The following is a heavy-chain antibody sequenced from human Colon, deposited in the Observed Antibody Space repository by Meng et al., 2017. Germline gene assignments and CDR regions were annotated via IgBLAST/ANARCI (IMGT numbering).Heavy chain of an antibody. V-gene: IGHV4-4*02. J-gene: IGHJ4*02. CDR1: GGSISSNNW. CDR3: ARVPTTVDPFES. CDR2: IYQSGST. D-gene: IGHD4-23*01. Sequence: QGLLQDEGPGLLQSSGTCSLTCTVAGGSISSNNWWSWVRQSPGRGLEWIGEIYQSGSTNYSPSLKSRVTISLDKSKNQFSLKVSYMTAADTAVYFCARVPTTVDPFESWGQGTLVTVSS.